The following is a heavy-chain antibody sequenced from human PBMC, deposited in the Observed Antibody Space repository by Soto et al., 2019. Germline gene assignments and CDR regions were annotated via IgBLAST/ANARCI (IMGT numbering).Heavy chain of an antibody. Sequence: GASMKVSCKASGDTFIKYDINWVRQATGQGLEWMGWMNPSNGNTNYAQKLQGRVTMTTDTSTSTAYMELRSLRSDDTAVYYCARWYSYGYPDDYWGQGTLVTGCS. CDR3: ARWYSYGYPDDY. CDR2: MNPSNGNT. CDR1: GDTFIKYD. V-gene: IGHV1-18*01. J-gene: IGHJ4*02. D-gene: IGHD5-18*01.